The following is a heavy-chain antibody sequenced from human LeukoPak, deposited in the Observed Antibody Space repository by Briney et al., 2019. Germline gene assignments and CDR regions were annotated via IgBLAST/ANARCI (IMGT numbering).Heavy chain of an antibody. D-gene: IGHD4-11*01. CDR1: GFTFSSYS. CDR2: ISSSSSYI. J-gene: IGHJ6*03. V-gene: IGHV3-21*01. Sequence: GGSLRLSCAASGFTFSSYSMNWVRQAPGKGLEWVSSISSSSSYIYYADSVKGRFTISRDNAKNSLYLQMNSLRAEDTAVYYCARDTTVTTGTMDVWGKGTTVTVSS. CDR3: ARDTTVTTGTMDV.